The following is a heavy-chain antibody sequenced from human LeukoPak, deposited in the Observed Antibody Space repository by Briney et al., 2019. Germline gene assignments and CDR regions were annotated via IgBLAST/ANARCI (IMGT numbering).Heavy chain of an antibody. Sequence: PGGSLRLSCAVSGFTFDDYAMHWVRQAPGKGLEWVSSISWNSGRIGYVDSVKGRFTISRDNAKNSLYLQMNSLRAEDTAVYYCAKDRGTGWYYYYYMDVWGKGTTVTVSS. CDR3: AKDRGTGWYYYYYMDV. CDR1: GFTFDDYA. D-gene: IGHD6-19*01. CDR2: ISWNSGRI. J-gene: IGHJ6*03. V-gene: IGHV3-9*01.